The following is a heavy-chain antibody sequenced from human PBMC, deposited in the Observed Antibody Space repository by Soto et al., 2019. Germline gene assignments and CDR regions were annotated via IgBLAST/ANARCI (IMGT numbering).Heavy chain of an antibody. V-gene: IGHV2-5*02. Sequence: QITLKESGPTLVKPTQTLTLTCTFSGFSLSTSGVGVGWIRQPPGKALEWLALIYWDDDKRYSPSLKSRLTITKDTSKNQVVLTMTNMDPVDTATYYCAHRLSSSGSSRFADYFDYWGQGTLVTVSS. J-gene: IGHJ4*02. CDR1: GFSLSTSGVG. CDR2: IYWDDDK. CDR3: AHRLSSSGSSRFADYFDY. D-gene: IGHD1-26*01.